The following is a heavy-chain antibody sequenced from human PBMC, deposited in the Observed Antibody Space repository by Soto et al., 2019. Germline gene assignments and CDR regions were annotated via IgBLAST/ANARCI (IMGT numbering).Heavy chain of an antibody. V-gene: IGHV3-30*03. CDR2: ISYDGSNK. J-gene: IGHJ4*02. D-gene: IGHD3-22*01. CDR1: GFTFSSYG. CDR3: AIPFDYYDSSGYIS. Sequence: QVQLVESGGGVVQPGRSLRLSCAASGFTFSSYGMHWVRQAPGKGLEWVAVISYDGSNKYYADSVKGRFTISRDNSKNTLYLQMNSLRDEDTAVYYCAIPFDYYDSSGYISWGQGTLVTVSS.